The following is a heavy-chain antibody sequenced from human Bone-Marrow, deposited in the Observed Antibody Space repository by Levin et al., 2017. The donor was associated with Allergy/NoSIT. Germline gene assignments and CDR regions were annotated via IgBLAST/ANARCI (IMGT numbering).Heavy chain of an antibody. D-gene: IGHD2-21*02. CDR2: VRSKGKNYAT. CDR3: TRLTGGDTFDY. J-gene: IGHJ4*02. Sequence: PGGSLRLSCAASGFTFSGSDMHWVRQASGKGLEWVGRVRSKGKNYATAYAASVKGRFTISRDDSKNTAYLQMDSLKTEDTAVYYCTRLTGGDTFDYWGQGTLVTVSS. V-gene: IGHV3-73*01. CDR1: GFTFSGSD.